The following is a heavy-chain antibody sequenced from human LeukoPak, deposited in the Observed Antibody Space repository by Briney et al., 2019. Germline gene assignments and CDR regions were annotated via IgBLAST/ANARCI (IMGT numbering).Heavy chain of an antibody. CDR3: ARVQGHDNWFDP. Sequence: ASVKVSCKASGYTFTDYYMHWVRQAPGQGLEWMGWINPNSGGTNYAQKFQGRVTMTRDTSISTAYMELSRLRSDDTAVYYCARVQGHDNWFDPCGHGTLVTVSS. CDR2: INPNSGGT. V-gene: IGHV1-2*02. CDR1: GYTFTDYY. J-gene: IGHJ5*02.